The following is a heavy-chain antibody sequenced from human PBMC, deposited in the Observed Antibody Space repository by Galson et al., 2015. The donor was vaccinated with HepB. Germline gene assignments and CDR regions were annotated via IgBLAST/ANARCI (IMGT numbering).Heavy chain of an antibody. J-gene: IGHJ6*03. D-gene: IGHD3-3*01. CDR3: AIGGRDFWSAPSPYYYYMDV. V-gene: IGHV3-11*01. Sequence: SLRLSCAASGFTFSDYYMSWIRQAPGKGLEWVSYISSSGSTIYYADSVKGRFTISRDNAKNSLYLQMNSLRAGDTAVYYCAIGGRDFWSAPSPYYYYMDVWGKGTTVTVSS. CDR2: ISSSGSTI. CDR1: GFTFSDYY.